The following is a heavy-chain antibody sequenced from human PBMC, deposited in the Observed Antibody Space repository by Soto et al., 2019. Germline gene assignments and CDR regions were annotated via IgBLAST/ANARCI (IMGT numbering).Heavy chain of an antibody. CDR1: GFTVSSYW. J-gene: IGHJ4*02. CDR2: VSGDGSST. V-gene: IGHV3-74*01. CDR3: ARRDRNGGYCDY. D-gene: IGHD2-8*01. Sequence: EVQLVESGGGLVQPGGSLRLSCAASGFTVSSYWMHWVRQAPGKGLVWVSRVSGDGSSTNYADFVKGRFTISRDNAKNTVYLQMNSLRAEDTAVYYCARRDRNGGYCDYWGQGILVPGSS.